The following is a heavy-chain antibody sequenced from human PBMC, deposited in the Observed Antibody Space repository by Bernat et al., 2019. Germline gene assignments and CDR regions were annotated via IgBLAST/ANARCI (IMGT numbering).Heavy chain of an antibody. CDR3: ARQRPVTSPFDY. CDR2: IYYSGST. V-gene: IGHV4-39*01. Sequence: QLQLQESGPGLVKPSETLSLTCTVSGGSISSSNYYWGWIRQPPGKGLEWIGSIYYSGSTYYNPSLKSRVTISVDTSKNQFSLKLSSVTAADTAVYYCARQRPVTSPFDYWGQGTLLTVSS. CDR1: GGSISSSNYY. J-gene: IGHJ4*02. D-gene: IGHD4-11*01.